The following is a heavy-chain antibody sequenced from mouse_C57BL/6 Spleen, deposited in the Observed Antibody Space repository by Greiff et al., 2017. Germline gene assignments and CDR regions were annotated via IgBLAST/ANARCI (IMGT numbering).Heavy chain of an antibody. J-gene: IGHJ4*01. CDR1: GYTFTSYW. CDR3: ARKTTVVADAMDY. D-gene: IGHD1-1*01. CDR2: INPSSGYT. V-gene: IGHV1-7*01. Sequence: VQLKQSGAELAKPGASVKLSCKASGYTFTSYWMHWVKQRPGQGLEWIGYINPSSGYTKYNQKFKDKATLTADKSSSTAYMQLSSLTYEDSAVYYCARKTTVVADAMDYWGQGTSVTVSS.